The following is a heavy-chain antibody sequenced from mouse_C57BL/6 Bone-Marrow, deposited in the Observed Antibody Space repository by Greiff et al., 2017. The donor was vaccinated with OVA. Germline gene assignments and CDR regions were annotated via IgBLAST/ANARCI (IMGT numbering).Heavy chain of an antibody. CDR2: ISSGSSTI. V-gene: IGHV5-17*01. CDR1: GFTFSDYG. J-gene: IGHJ1*03. CDR3: ARRGITTVFPYWYFDV. D-gene: IGHD1-1*01. Sequence: EVKLQESGGGLVKPGGSLKLSCAASGFTFSDYGMHWVRQAPEKGLEWVAYISSGSSTIYYADTVKGRFTISRDNAKNTLFLQMTSLRSEDTAMYYCARRGITTVFPYWYFDVWGTGTTVTVSS.